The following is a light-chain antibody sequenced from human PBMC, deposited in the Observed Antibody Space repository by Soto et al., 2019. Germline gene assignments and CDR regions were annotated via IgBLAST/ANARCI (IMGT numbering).Light chain of an antibody. CDR3: QQYRTYSVT. V-gene: IGKV1-5*01. CDR2: DVS. Sequence: DIQMTQSPSTLSASIGDKVTITCRASQSINNWLAWYQQKPGRAPKLLIYDVSSLESGVPSRFSCSGSGREFTLTISSLHPDDFSTYYCQQYRTYSVTFGGGTKVEIE. J-gene: IGKJ4*01. CDR1: QSINNW.